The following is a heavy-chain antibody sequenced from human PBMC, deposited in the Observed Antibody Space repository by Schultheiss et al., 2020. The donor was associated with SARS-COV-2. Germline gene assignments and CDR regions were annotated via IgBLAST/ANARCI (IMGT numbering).Heavy chain of an antibody. CDR3: ASQKPMTGSSYYGMDV. CDR1: GFDFNYNW. CDR2: INSDGSSV. D-gene: IGHD3-9*01. V-gene: IGHV3-74*01. Sequence: GESLKISCAASGFDFNYNWMHWVRQIPGRGLVWVSRINSDGSSVTYADSVRGRFTISRDNANKRLFLQMNKLRGDDTGVYYCASQKPMTGSSYYGMDVWGRGTTVTVSS. J-gene: IGHJ6*02.